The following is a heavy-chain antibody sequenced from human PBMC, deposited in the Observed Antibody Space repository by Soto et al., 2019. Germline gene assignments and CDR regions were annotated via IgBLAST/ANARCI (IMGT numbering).Heavy chain of an antibody. CDR2: IYPGDSDT. V-gene: IGHV5-51*01. Sequence: GESLKISCKGSGYSFATYWIGWVRQMPGKGLEWMGIIYPGDSDTIYSPSFRGQVTISADKSINTAYLQWSGLKASDTAMYYCARRDYYGRSGGSPCAFDIWGQGTMVTVS. D-gene: IGHD3-22*01. CDR3: ARRDYYGRSGGSPCAFDI. CDR1: GYSFATYW. J-gene: IGHJ3*02.